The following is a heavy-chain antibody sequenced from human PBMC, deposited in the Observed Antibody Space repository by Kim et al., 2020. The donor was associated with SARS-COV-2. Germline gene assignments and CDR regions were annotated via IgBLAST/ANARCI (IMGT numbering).Heavy chain of an antibody. Sequence: SETLSLTCTVSGGSISSGDYYWSWIRQPPGKGLEWIGYIYYSGSTYYNPSLKSRVTISVDTSKNQFSLKLSSVTAADTAVYYCARPLADPVAMGVWVVVSYFDYWGQGPLVTVSS. CDR1: GGSISSGDYY. J-gene: IGHJ4*02. CDR2: IYYSGST. D-gene: IGHD3-22*01. CDR3: ARPLADPVAMGVWVVVSYFDY. V-gene: IGHV4-30-4*01.